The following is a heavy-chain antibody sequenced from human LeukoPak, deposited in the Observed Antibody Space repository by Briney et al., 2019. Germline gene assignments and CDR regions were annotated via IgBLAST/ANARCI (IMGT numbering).Heavy chain of an antibody. Sequence: APVKVSCKASGYTFTSYGISWVRQAPGQGLEWMGWISAYNGNTNYAQKLQGRVTMTTDTSTSTAYMELRSMRSDDTAVYYWARDPTGYSSGWYSGGGTYYFDYWGQGTLVTVSS. D-gene: IGHD6-19*01. J-gene: IGHJ4*02. CDR1: GYTFTSYG. CDR2: ISAYNGNT. CDR3: ARDPTGYSSGWYSGGGTYYFDY. V-gene: IGHV1-18*01.